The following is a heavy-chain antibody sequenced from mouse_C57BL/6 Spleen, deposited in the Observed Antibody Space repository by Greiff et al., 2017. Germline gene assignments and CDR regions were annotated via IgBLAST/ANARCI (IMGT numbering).Heavy chain of an antibody. Sequence: QVQLQQPGAELVKPGASVKLSCKASGYTFTSYWMQWVKQRPGQGLEWIGELDPSDSYTNYNQKFKGKATLTVDTSSSTAYMQLSSLTSEDSAVYYCAREGPNYYGKVDYWGQGTTLTVSS. V-gene: IGHV1-50*01. CDR2: LDPSDSYT. CDR3: AREGPNYYGKVDY. D-gene: IGHD1-1*01. CDR1: GYTFTSYW. J-gene: IGHJ2*01.